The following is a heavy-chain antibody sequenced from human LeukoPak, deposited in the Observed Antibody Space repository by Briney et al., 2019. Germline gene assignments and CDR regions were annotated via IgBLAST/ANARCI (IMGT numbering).Heavy chain of an antibody. CDR1: IDSFSNYH. Sequence: SETLSLTCAVYIDSFSNYHWNWIRQTPAKGMEWIGEVNESGGTNISPSLRSRVILSVDTSKNQFSLKLISVTVADTAIYYCARAPKFRLVGVPKGPFDPWGQGTLVTVSS. V-gene: IGHV4-34*01. CDR3: ARAPKFRLVGVPKGPFDP. D-gene: IGHD1-26*01. CDR2: VNESGGT. J-gene: IGHJ5*02.